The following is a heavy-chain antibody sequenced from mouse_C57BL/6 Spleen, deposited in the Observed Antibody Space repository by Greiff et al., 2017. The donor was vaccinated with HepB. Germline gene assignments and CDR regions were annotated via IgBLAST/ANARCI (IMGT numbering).Heavy chain of an antibody. D-gene: IGHD5-1*01. CDR1: GYTFTDYE. V-gene: IGHV1-15*01. CDR2: INPETGGT. Sequence: ESGAELVRPGASVTLSCKASGYTFTDYEMHWVKQTPVHSLEWIEAINPETGGTAYHQKFKGKTILTADKSSSTAYMELRSLTSEDSAVYCCTRLCCSTYYFDYWGQGTTLTVSS. CDR3: TRLCCSTYYFDY. J-gene: IGHJ2*01.